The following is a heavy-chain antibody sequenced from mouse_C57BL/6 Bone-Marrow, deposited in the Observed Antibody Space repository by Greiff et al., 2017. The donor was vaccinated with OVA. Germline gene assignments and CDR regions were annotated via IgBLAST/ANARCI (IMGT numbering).Heavy chain of an antibody. CDR3: TTGYYYGSGDY. D-gene: IGHD1-1*01. CDR1: GFNITDDY. J-gene: IGHJ2*01. Sequence: EVQLQESGAELVRPGASVKLSCTASGFNITDDYMHWVKQRPEQGLEWIGWIDPENGDTEYASKFQGKATITADTSSNTAYLQLSSLTSEDTAVYYCTTGYYYGSGDYWGQGTTLTVSS. V-gene: IGHV14-4*01. CDR2: IDPENGDT.